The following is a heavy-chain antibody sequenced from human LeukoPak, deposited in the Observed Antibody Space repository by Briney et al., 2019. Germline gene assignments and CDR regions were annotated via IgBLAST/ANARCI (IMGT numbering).Heavy chain of an antibody. D-gene: IGHD6-6*01. CDR3: AGSIAAPWNWFDP. V-gene: IGHV3-48*04. J-gene: IGHJ5*02. CDR1: GFTFSNHG. Sequence: PGGTLRLSCAATGFTFSNHGMSWVREAPGKELEWVSYISSSGSTIYYADSVKGRFTISRDNAKNSLYLQMNSLRAEDTAVYYCAGSIAAPWNWFDPWGQGTLVTVSS. CDR2: ISSSGSTI.